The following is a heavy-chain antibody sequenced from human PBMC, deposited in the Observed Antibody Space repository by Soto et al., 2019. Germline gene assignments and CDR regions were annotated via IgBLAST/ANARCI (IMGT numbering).Heavy chain of an antibody. Sequence: QVQLVESGGGVVQPGRSLRLSCAASGFTFGSSGMHWVRQAPGKGLEWLAVIRYDGSSEYNSDSVKGRFTISRDNSKNTLYLQMNSLTTEHTAVYYCAKDGPATGSWGQGTLVTVSS. J-gene: IGHJ5*02. D-gene: IGHD2-2*01. CDR1: GFTFGSSG. V-gene: IGHV3-30*18. CDR3: AKDGPATGS. CDR2: IRYDGSSE.